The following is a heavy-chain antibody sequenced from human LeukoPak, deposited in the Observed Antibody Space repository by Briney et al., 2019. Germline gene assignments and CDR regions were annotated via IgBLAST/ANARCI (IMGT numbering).Heavy chain of an antibody. D-gene: IGHD6-13*01. CDR3: AKGGSGSTFFDY. CDR1: GFTFTTYA. J-gene: IGHJ4*02. Sequence: GGSLRLSCAASGFTFTTYAMSWVRQAPGKGLEWVSTISGDGGTTYYADSVKGRFTISRDNSKNTLYLQMQSLRAEDTAVYYCAKGGSGSTFFDYWGQGTLVTVSS. V-gene: IGHV3-23*01. CDR2: ISGDGGTT.